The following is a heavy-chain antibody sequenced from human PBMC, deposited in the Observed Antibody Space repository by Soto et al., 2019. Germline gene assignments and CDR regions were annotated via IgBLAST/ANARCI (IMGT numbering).Heavy chain of an antibody. J-gene: IGHJ6*02. V-gene: IGHV1-69*01. D-gene: IGHD2-15*01. CDR1: GGTFSSYA. CDR3: ARGNCSGGSCYHYYGMDV. Sequence: QVQLVQSGAEVKKPGSSVKVSCKASGGTFSSYAISWVRQAPGQGLEWMGGIIPIFGTANYAQKFQGRVTITADESTSTAYMELSSLRSEDTAVYYCARGNCSGGSCYHYYGMDVWGQGTTVTVSS. CDR2: IIPIFGTA.